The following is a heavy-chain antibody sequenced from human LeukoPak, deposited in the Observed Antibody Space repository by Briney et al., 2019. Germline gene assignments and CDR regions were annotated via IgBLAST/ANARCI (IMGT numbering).Heavy chain of an antibody. CDR3: AREGPSFLLSAFDI. CDR2: TSSSDAGT. D-gene: IGHD1-26*01. CDR1: GFALSSYA. J-gene: IGHJ3*02. V-gene: IGHV3-23*01. Sequence: PGGSLRLSCAASGFALSSYAMSWVRQAPGKGLEWVSATSSSDAGTYHAESVRGRFSISRDNAKNSLYLQMNSLRAEDTAVYYCAREGPSFLLSAFDIWGQGTMVTVSS.